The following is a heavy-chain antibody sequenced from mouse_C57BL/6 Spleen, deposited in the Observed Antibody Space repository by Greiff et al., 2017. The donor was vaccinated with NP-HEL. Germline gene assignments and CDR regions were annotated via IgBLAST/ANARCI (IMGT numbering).Heavy chain of an antibody. V-gene: IGHV1-39*01. CDR1: GYSFTDYN. CDR3: AREGDYYGSSYYFDY. D-gene: IGHD1-1*01. Sequence: VQLQQSGPELVKPGASVKISCTASGYSFTDYNMHWVKQSHGKSLEWIGVINPNYGTTSYNQKFKGKATLTVDQSSSTAYMLLNSLTSEDSAVYYCAREGDYYGSSYYFDYWGQGTTLTVSS. CDR2: INPNYGTT. J-gene: IGHJ2*01.